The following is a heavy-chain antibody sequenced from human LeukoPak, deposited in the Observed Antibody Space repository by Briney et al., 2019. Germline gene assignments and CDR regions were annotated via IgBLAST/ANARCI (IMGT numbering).Heavy chain of an antibody. CDR1: GGSISSYY. CDR2: IYYSGST. V-gene: IGHV4-59*01. Sequence: PSETLSLTCTVSGGSISSYYWSWIRQPPGKGLEWIGYIYYSGSTNYNPSLKSRVTISVDTSKNQFSLKLSSVTAADTAVYYCARGSGSYCSRGIYFDYWGQGTLVTVSS. J-gene: IGHJ4*02. D-gene: IGHD3-10*01. CDR3: ARGSGSYCSRGIYFDY.